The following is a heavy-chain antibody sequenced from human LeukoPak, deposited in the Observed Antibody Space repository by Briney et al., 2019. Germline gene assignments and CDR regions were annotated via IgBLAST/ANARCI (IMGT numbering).Heavy chain of an antibody. V-gene: IGHV3-21*01. Sequence: PGGSLRLSCAASGFNFSSYSMNWVRQAPGKGLEWVSSISSSSSYIYYADSVKGRFTISRDNAKNSLYLQMNSLRAEDTAVYYCARDGNYYDSSGNDAFDIWGQGTMVTVSS. CDR2: ISSSSSYI. CDR3: ARDGNYYDSSGNDAFDI. D-gene: IGHD3-22*01. J-gene: IGHJ3*02. CDR1: GFNFSSYS.